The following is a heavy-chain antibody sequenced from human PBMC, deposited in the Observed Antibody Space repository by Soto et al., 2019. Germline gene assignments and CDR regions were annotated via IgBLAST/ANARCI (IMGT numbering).Heavy chain of an antibody. D-gene: IGHD3-22*01. CDR1: GFTFSSYS. CDR3: ARDHDYYDSSGYYGY. J-gene: IGHJ4*02. V-gene: IGHV3-48*02. Sequence: PGESLKISCAASGFTFSSYSMNWVRQAPGKGLEWVSYISSSSSTIYYADSVKGRFTISRDNAKNSLYLQMNSLRDEDTAVYYCARDHDYYDSSGYYGYWGQGTLVTVSS. CDR2: ISSSSSTI.